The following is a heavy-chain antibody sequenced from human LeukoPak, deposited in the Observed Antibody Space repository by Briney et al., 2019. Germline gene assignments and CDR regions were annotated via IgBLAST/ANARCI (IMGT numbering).Heavy chain of an antibody. Sequence: GGSLRLSCAGSGFTFRTYSMNWVRQAPGKGLEWVSYISSSSSTIYYADSVKGRFTISRDNAKDSLYLQMNSLRAEDTAVYYCARVRSSSRRIGDYYYYMDVWGKGTTVTVSS. CDR2: ISSSSSTI. CDR3: ARVRSSSRRIGDYYYYMDV. CDR1: GFTFRTYS. J-gene: IGHJ6*03. D-gene: IGHD6-6*01. V-gene: IGHV3-48*04.